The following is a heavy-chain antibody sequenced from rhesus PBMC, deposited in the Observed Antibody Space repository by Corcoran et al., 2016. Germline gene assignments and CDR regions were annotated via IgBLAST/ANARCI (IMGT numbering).Heavy chain of an antibody. CDR3: AREDRSLDV. CDR2: IDGNSAST. CDR1: GGSITGYY. Sequence: QVKLQQWGEGLVKPSETLSLTCAVYGGSITGYYWSWIRQPPGKGLEWIGNIDGNSASTNYNPSLKNRVTISKDTSKNQFSLKLSSVTAADTAVYYCAREDRSLDVWGRGVLVTVSS. J-gene: IGHJ5-2*02. V-gene: IGHV4-73*01.